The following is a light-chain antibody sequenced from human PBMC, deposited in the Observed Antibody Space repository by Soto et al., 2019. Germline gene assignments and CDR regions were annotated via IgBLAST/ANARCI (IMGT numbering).Light chain of an antibody. CDR2: SNN. Sequence: QSALTQPHSPSGTPGQRVTISCSGSSSNIGSNTVNWYQQLPGTAPKLLIYSNNQRPSGVPDRFSGSKSGTSASLAISGFQSEDEADYYCAAWDDSLNVHVFGTGTKVTVL. V-gene: IGLV1-44*01. CDR1: SSNIGSNT. J-gene: IGLJ1*01. CDR3: AAWDDSLNVHV.